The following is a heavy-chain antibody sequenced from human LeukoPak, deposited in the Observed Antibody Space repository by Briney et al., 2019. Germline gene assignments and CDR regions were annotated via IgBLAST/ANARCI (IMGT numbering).Heavy chain of an antibody. Sequence: GASVKVSCKASGYTFISYGISWVRQAPGQGLEWMEWISPYNGNTKYVQKFQGRVTMTTDTSTSTAYMEVRSLRSDDTAMYYCAREESIGSYQFLNEYWGQGTLVTVSS. CDR3: AREESIGSYQFLNEY. J-gene: IGHJ4*02. CDR2: ISPYNGNT. CDR1: GYTFISYG. V-gene: IGHV1-18*01. D-gene: IGHD1-26*01.